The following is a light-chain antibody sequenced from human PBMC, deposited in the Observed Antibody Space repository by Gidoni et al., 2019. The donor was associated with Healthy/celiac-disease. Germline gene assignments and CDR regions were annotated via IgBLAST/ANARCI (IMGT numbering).Light chain of an antibody. V-gene: IGLV8-61*01. CDR1: SGSVSTSYY. J-gene: IGLJ6*01. Sequence: QTVVTQEPSVSVSPGGTVTLTCGLSSGSVSTSYYPSWYQQTPGQAPRTLIYSTNTRSSGVPDRFSGSILGNKAALTITGAQADDESDYYCVLYMGSGIFNVFGSGTKVTVL. CDR2: STN. CDR3: VLYMGSGIFNV.